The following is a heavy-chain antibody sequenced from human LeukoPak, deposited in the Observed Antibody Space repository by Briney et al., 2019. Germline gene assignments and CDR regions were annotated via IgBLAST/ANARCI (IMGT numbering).Heavy chain of an antibody. CDR3: ARDPSSWFFDY. J-gene: IGHJ4*02. CDR1: GFTFSSYS. Sequence: GGSLRLSCAASGFTFSSYSMNWVRQAPGKGLEWVSSISSSSSYIYYADSVKGRFTISRDNSKNTLYLQMNSMRAEDTAVYFCARDPSSWFFDYWGQGTLVTVSS. CDR2: ISSSSSYI. V-gene: IGHV3-21*01. D-gene: IGHD6-13*01.